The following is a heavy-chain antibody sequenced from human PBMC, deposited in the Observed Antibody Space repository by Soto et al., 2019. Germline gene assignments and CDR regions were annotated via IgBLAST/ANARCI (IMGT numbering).Heavy chain of an antibody. CDR3: ARGRGYRALFF. V-gene: IGHV4-34*01. Sequence: SETLSLTCAVYGGSFSGHYWSWIRQPPGKGLEWIGEINHSGSTNYNPSLKSRVTISVDTSKNQFSLKLSSVTAADTAVYYCARGRGYRALFFWGQGTLVTVSS. J-gene: IGHJ4*02. CDR2: INHSGST. D-gene: IGHD5-18*01. CDR1: GGSFSGHY.